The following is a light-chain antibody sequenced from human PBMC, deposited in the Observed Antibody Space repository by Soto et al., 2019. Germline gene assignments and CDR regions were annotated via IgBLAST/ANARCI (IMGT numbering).Light chain of an antibody. J-gene: IGKJ1*01. Sequence: IAMTQSPSSLSASVGDRVTITCRASQTIGSYLAWYQQKPGKAPKLLIYKASTLKSGVPSRFSGSGSGTEFTLTISSLQPDDVATYYCQHYNSYSEALGQGTKVDIK. CDR1: QTIGSY. CDR3: QHYNSYSEA. CDR2: KAS. V-gene: IGKV1-5*03.